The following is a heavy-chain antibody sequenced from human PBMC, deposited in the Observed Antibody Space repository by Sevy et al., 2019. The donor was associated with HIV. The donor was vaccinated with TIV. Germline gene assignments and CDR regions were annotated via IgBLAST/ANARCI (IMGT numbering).Heavy chain of an antibody. CDR2: IKEDGSQI. V-gene: IGHV3-7*01. Sequence: GGSLRLSCAVSGFTFSNFWMSWVRQAPGRGLEWVANIKEDGSQIYYLDSVKGRFTISRDNAKNSLYLQMNSLRAEDTAVYYCAREDSNGVCYSHWGQGTLVTVSS. CDR3: AREDSNGVCYSH. D-gene: IGHD2-8*01. CDR1: GFTFSNFW. J-gene: IGHJ4*02.